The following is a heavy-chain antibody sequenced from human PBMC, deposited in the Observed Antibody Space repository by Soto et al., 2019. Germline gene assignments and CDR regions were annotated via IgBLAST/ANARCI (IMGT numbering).Heavy chain of an antibody. V-gene: IGHV4-59*08. CDR2: IHSGST. CDR3: ARHDGSRSTDY. D-gene: IGHD3-10*01. CDR1: GGSISSDY. Sequence: SETLSLTCTVSGGSISSDYWNWIRQPPGKGLEWIGYIHSGSTTYSASLRSRVTISVDTSKNQFSLKLSSVTAADTAVYFCARHDGSRSTDYSGQGTLVTVSS. J-gene: IGHJ4*02.